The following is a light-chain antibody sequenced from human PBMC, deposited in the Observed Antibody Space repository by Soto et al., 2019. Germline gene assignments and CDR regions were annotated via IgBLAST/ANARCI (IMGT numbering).Light chain of an antibody. CDR3: QQYNNWPRT. Sequence: EIVMTQSPATLSVSPGERATLSCRASQSVSSNFAWYQQKPGQAPRLLIYGASTRATDVPARFSGSGSGTEFTLTISSLQSEDFAVYYCQQYNNWPRTFGQGTKVDI. CDR2: GAS. V-gene: IGKV3-15*01. J-gene: IGKJ1*01. CDR1: QSVSSN.